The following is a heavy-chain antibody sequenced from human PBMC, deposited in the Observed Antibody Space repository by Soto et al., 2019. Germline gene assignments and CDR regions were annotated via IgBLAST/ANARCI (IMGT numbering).Heavy chain of an antibody. Sequence: QVQLVESGGGVVQPGGSLRLTCAASGFTFSEYGIHWVRQAPGKGLEWVAITSSDGRHTSYVDSVKGRFTISRDNSGNTAFLEMNRLRVEDTAVYYCAKTRNSVINYNYYDNMDVWGQGTTVTVSS. CDR2: TSSDGRHT. CDR3: AKTRNSVINYNYYDNMDV. V-gene: IGHV3-30*18. CDR1: GFTFSEYG. D-gene: IGHD3-10*01. J-gene: IGHJ6*02.